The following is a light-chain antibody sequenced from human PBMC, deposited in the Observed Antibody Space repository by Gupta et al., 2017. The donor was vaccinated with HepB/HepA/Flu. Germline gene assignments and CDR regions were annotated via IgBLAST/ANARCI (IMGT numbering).Light chain of an antibody. V-gene: IGKV3D-11*01. Sequence: EIVLTQSPATLSLSPGERATLYCRASQGVSPYLAWYQQKPGQAPRLLIYEGSKSATGVPARLSGRGTGTDFTRHSLRIAPEDCDGDDGQPSQTFGQWTKVEIK. CDR3: QPSQT. CDR1: QGVSPY. CDR2: EGS. J-gene: IGKJ1*01.